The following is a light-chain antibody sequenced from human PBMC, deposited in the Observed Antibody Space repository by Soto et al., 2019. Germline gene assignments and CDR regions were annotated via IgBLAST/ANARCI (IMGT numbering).Light chain of an antibody. V-gene: IGLV6-57*04. CDR2: EDN. CDR1: SGSIASTY. J-gene: IGLJ3*02. CDR3: QSYDSSINWV. Sequence: NFMLTQPHSVSESPGKTVTISCTRSSGSIASTYVQWYQQRPGSAPTTVIYEDNQRPSGVPDRFSGSIDSSSNSASLTISGLKTEDEADYYCQSYDSSINWVFGGGTKVTVL.